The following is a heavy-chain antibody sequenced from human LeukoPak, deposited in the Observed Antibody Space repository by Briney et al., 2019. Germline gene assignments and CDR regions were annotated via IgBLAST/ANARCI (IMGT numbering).Heavy chain of an antibody. Sequence: ASVKVSCKASGYTFTGYYMHWVRQAPGQGLEWMGWINPNSGGTNYAQKFQGRVTMTRDTSISTAYMELSRLRSDDTAVYYCAVTLQYYYYGMDVWGQETTVTVSS. CDR2: INPNSGGT. CDR3: AVTLQYYYYGMDV. CDR1: GYTFTGYY. J-gene: IGHJ6*02. D-gene: IGHD4-4*01. V-gene: IGHV1-2*02.